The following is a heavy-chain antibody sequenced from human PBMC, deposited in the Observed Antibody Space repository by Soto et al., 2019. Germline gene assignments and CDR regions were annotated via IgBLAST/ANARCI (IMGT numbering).Heavy chain of an antibody. CDR2: INTNTGNP. J-gene: IGHJ5*02. Sequence: ASVKVSCKASGYTFTSYAMNWVRQAPGQGLEWMGWINTNTGNPTYAQGFTGRFVFSLDTSVSTAYLQICSLKAEDTAVYYCARGMHTSKRRNWFDPWGQGTLVTVSS. CDR3: ARGMHTSKRRNWFDP. CDR1: GYTFTSYA. D-gene: IGHD2-2*01. V-gene: IGHV7-4-1*01.